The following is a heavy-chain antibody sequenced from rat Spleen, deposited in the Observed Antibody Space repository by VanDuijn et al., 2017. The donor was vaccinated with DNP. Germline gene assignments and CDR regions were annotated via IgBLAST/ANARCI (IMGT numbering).Heavy chain of an antibody. D-gene: IGHD1-9*01. V-gene: IGHV5-20*01. CDR2: ISYDGGST. J-gene: IGHJ2*01. CDR1: GFTFSDCY. CDR3: TRRDYGYNFDY. Sequence: EVQLVESGGGLVQPGRSLKLSCAASGFTFSDCYMAWVRQAPAKGLEWVASISYDGGSTYYRDSVKGRFTISRDNAKSSLYLQMDSLRSEDTATYYSTRRDYGYNFDYWGQGVMVTVSS.